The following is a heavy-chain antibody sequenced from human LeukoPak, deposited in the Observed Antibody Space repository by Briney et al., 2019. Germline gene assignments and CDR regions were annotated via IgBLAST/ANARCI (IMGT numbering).Heavy chain of an antibody. CDR3: ARGEYSSGCPDY. CDR2: MNPNSGNT. V-gene: IGHV1-8*03. D-gene: IGHD6-19*01. CDR1: GYTFTSYD. J-gene: IGHJ4*02. Sequence: GESLKISCKASGYTFTSYDINWVRQATGQGLEWMGWMNPNSGNTGYAQKFQGRVTITRNTSISTAYMELSSLRSEDTAVYYCARGEYSSGCPDYWGQGTLVTVSS.